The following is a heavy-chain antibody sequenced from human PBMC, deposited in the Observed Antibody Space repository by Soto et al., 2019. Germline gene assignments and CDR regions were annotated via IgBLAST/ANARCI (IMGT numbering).Heavy chain of an antibody. J-gene: IGHJ5*02. CDR1: GYTFSNYG. Sequence: ASVKVSCKTSGYTFSNYGITWVRQAPGQPLEWLGWISLYSDGTNYAQKFQGRVSMTTDTSTTTAYMELRSLRSDDTAVYYCARIGYCSGGSCYLGSNWFDPWGQGTLVTVSS. CDR3: ARIGYCSGGSCYLGSNWFDP. D-gene: IGHD2-15*01. CDR2: ISLYSDGT. V-gene: IGHV1-18*01.